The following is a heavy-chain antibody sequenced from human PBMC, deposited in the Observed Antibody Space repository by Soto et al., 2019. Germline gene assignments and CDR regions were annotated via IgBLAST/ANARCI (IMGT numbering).Heavy chain of an antibody. V-gene: IGHV3-21*01. CDR1: GFTFSSYS. CDR3: ARDPAARRADFDY. J-gene: IGHJ4*02. Sequence: PGGSLRLSCAASGFTFSSYSMNWVRQAPGKGLEWVSSISSSSSYIYYADSVKGRFTISRDNAKNSLYLQMNSLRAEDTAVYYCARDPAARRADFDYWGQGPLVTVSS. CDR2: ISSSSSYI. D-gene: IGHD6-6*01.